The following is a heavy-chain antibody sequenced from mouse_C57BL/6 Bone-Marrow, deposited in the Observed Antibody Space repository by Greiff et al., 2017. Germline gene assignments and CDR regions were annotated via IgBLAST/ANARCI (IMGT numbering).Heavy chain of an antibody. V-gene: IGHV1-18*01. CDR2: INPNNGGT. CDR1: GFNIKDDY. J-gene: IGHJ2*01. Sequence: VQLQQSGAELVRPGASVKLSCTASGFNIKDDYMHWVKQSHGKSLEWIGDINPNNGGTIYNQKFKGKATLTVDKSSSTAYMELRSLTSEDTAVYYGAIYYGNFDYWGQGTTLTVSS. CDR3: AIYYGNFDY. D-gene: IGHD2-1*01.